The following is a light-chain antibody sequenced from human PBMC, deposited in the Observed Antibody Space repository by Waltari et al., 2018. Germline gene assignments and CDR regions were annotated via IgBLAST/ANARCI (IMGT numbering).Light chain of an antibody. CDR2: DVS. Sequence: QSALTQPRSVSGSPGQSVTISCTGTSSDVGGYNHLSWYQQHPGKAPKLMIYDVSKRPSGVPDRFSDSKSGNTASLTISGLQAEDEADYYCCSYAGSHTVVFGGGTKLTVL. CDR3: CSYAGSHTVV. CDR1: SSDVGGYNH. J-gene: IGLJ2*01. V-gene: IGLV2-11*01.